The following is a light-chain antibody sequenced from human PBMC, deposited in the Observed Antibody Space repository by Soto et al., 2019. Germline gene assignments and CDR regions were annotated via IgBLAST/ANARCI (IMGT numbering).Light chain of an antibody. CDR1: KSISSW. J-gene: IGKJ4*01. CDR3: QQYKSYLLT. V-gene: IGKV1-5*01. Sequence: DIQMTQSPSTLSASVGDRVTITCRASKSISSWLAWYQQKPGKAPKLLIYDASSLESGVPSRFSGSGSGTEFTLTISSLQPDDFASYYCQQYKSYLLTFGRGTKVEIK. CDR2: DAS.